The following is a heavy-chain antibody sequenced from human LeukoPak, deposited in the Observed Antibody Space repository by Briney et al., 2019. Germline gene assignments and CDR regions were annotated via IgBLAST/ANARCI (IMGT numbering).Heavy chain of an antibody. CDR1: GFTFSSYA. Sequence: GGSLRLSCAASGFTFSSYAMSWARQAPGKGLEWVSAISGSGGSTYYADSVKGRFTISRDNFKNKLYLQMDSLRVDDTALYHCARDYNWAIDYWGQGTLVTVSS. D-gene: IGHD1-1*01. CDR2: ISGSGGST. V-gene: IGHV3-23*01. J-gene: IGHJ4*02. CDR3: ARDYNWAIDY.